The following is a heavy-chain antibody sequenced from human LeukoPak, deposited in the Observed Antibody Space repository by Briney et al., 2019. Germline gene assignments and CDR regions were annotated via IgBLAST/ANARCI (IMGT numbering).Heavy chain of an antibody. J-gene: IGHJ1*01. CDR2: ISYDGSNK. CDR3: ARDFPDYYDSSGPAAEYFQH. Sequence: GGSLRLSCAASGFTFSSYAMHWVRQAPGKGLEWVAVISYDGSNKYYADSVKGRFTISRDNSKNTLYLQMNSLRAEDTAVYYCARDFPDYYDSSGPAAEYFQHWGQGTLVTVSS. CDR1: GFTFSSYA. D-gene: IGHD3-22*01. V-gene: IGHV3-30-3*01.